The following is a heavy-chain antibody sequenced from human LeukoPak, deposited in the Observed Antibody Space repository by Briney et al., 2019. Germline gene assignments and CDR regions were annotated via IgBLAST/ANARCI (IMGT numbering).Heavy chain of an antibody. V-gene: IGHV3-7*01. D-gene: IGHD1-14*01. CDR3: VSNRGLGH. CDR1: GFTFSSSW. Sequence: GGSLRLSCAASGFTFSSSWMTWVRQAPGKGREGVANIKQDGSEKYYVDFVKGRFTISRDNAKNSLYLQMNSLTAEDTAVYYCVSNRGLGHWGQGTLVTVSS. J-gene: IGHJ1*01. CDR2: IKQDGSEK.